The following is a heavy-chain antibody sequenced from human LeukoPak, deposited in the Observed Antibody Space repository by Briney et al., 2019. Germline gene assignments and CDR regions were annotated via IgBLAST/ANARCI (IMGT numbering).Heavy chain of an antibody. Sequence: PSETLSLTCTVSGGSISSSSYYWGWIRPPPGKGLEWIGSIYYSGSTYYNPSLKTRVTISVDTSKNQFSLKLSSVTAADTAVYYCARLKFMTTVVTPLRWGQGTLVTVSS. D-gene: IGHD4-17*01. CDR2: IYYSGST. CDR3: ARLKFMTTVVTPLR. CDR1: GGSISSSSYY. V-gene: IGHV4-39*01. J-gene: IGHJ4*02.